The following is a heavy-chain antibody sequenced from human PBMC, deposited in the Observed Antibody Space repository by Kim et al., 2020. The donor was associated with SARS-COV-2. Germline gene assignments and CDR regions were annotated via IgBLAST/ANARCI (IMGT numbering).Heavy chain of an antibody. CDR2: IYYSGTI. CDR3: ARHRGGCGRGSCLNWLDP. V-gene: IGHV4-59*08. Sequence: SETLSLTCTVSGGSISGYYWSWIRQPPGKGLEWIGYIYYSGTINYGPSLKSRVTMAVDTSKNQVSLKLTSVTAADTAIYYCARHRGGCGRGSCLNWLDPWGQGTLVTVSS. J-gene: IGHJ5*02. D-gene: IGHD2-15*01. CDR1: GGSISGYY.